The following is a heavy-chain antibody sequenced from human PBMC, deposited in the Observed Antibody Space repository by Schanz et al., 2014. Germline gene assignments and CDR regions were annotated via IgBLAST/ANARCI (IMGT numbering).Heavy chain of an antibody. Sequence: EVQLVESGGDLVQPGGSLRLSCSASGFTFSSYAMSWVRQAPGKGLEWVSALSEGGGGTHYADSVRGRFTISRDNSKNTLYLQMNSLRPEDTAVYYCAKYRGYYRVSGSYRELEYWGQGTLVTVAS. CDR1: GFTFSSYA. CDR3: AKYRGYYRVSGSYRELEY. J-gene: IGHJ4*02. CDR2: LSEGGGGT. V-gene: IGHV3-23*04. D-gene: IGHD3-10*01.